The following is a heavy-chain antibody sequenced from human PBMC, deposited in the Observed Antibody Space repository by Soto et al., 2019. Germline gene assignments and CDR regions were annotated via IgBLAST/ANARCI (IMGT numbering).Heavy chain of an antibody. V-gene: IGHV3-30-3*01. D-gene: IGHD2-15*01. Sequence: QVQLVESGGGVVQPGRSLRLSCAASGFSFSISPMHWVRQAPGKGPEWVALISYDGTNKFYADSVKGRFTISRDNSKSTLYWKENTLGPEDGAVYYWAGAPKPPGANHGPLTYSPPGAQGPLVPFS. CDR1: GFSFSISP. CDR2: ISYDGTNK. CDR3: AGAPKPPGANHGPLTYSPP. J-gene: IGHJ5*02.